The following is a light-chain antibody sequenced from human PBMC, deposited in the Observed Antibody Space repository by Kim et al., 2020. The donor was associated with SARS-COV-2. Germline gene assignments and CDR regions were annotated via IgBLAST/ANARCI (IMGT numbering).Light chain of an antibody. V-gene: IGKV3-11*01. CDR1: QSVGTY. CDR3: QQRARWRT. J-gene: IGKJ2*01. CDR2: GAS. Sequence: PGERATLSCRASQSVGTYLAWYQQKSGQPPRLLIHGASNRATGIPARFSGSGSGTDSTLTISSLASEDFAVYYCQQRARWRTFGQGTKLEI.